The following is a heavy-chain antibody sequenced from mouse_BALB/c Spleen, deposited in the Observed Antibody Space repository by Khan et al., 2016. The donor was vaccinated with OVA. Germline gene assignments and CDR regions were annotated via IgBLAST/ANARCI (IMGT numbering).Heavy chain of an antibody. CDR1: VDSITSGY. Sequence: MQLEESGPSLVKPSQTLSLTCSVTVDSITSGYWSWIRKFPGNKLEYMGYMIYTGYTDYNPSLKSRIAITRHTSTNQYYLQLNSVTTEDTATYYCARSTYRYAFAYWGQGTLVTVSA. CDR2: MIYTGYT. D-gene: IGHD2-14*01. V-gene: IGHV3-8*02. CDR3: ARSTYRYAFAY. J-gene: IGHJ3*01.